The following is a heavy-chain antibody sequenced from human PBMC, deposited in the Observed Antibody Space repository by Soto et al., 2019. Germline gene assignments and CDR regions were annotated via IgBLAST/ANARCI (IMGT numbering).Heavy chain of an antibody. CDR2: IIPIFGTA. CDR1: GGTFSSYA. D-gene: IGHD4-4*01. J-gene: IGHJ5*02. V-gene: IGHV1-69*13. CDR3: ARDCRMTTVTPGWFDP. Sequence: SVEVSCKASGGTFSSYAISWVRQAPGQGLEWMGGIIPIFGTANYAQKFQGRVTITADESTSTAYMELSSLRSEDTAVYYCARDCRMTTVTPGWFDPWGQGTLVTVSS.